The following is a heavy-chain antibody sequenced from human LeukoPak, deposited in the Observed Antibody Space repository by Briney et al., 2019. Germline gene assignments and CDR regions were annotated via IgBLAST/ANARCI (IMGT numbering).Heavy chain of an antibody. V-gene: IGHV4-30-4*01. J-gene: IGHJ4*02. CDR3: ARDTTTLFDY. Sequence: SETLSLTCTVSGGSVSSGDYSWSWIRQPPGKGLEWIGYIYYSGSTYYNPSLKSRVTISVDTSKNQFSLKLSSVTAADTAVYYCARDTTTLFDYWGQGTLVTVSS. D-gene: IGHD1-26*01. CDR2: IYYSGST. CDR1: GGSVSSGDYS.